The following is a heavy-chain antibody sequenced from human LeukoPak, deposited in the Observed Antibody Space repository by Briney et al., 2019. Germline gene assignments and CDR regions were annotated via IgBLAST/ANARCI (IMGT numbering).Heavy chain of an antibody. CDR3: ARVGLNLSRRYYYYYYYMDV. D-gene: IGHD3-16*02. CDR2: IYYSGST. J-gene: IGHJ6*03. CDR1: GGSISSYY. V-gene: IGHV4-59*12. Sequence: SETLSLTCTVSGGSISSYYWSWIRQPPGKGLEWMGYIYYSGSTNYNPSLKSRVTISVDTSKNQFSLKLSSVTAADTAVYYCARVGLNLSRRYYYYYYYMDVWGKGTTVTVSS.